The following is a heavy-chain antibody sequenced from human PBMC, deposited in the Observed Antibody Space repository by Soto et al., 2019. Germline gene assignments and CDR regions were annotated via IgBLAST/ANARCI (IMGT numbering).Heavy chain of an antibody. J-gene: IGHJ4*02. Sequence: SETLSLTCVVSGGSISNYYWGWIRQPPGKGLEYIGYIFYSGRTNYNPFFESRVTISVDTSRNQFSLEVKSVTAADTALYYCARHSPVGNSSNYFDHWGQGALVTVSS. CDR2: IFYSGRT. D-gene: IGHD6-13*01. CDR1: GGSISNYY. V-gene: IGHV4-59*08. CDR3: ARHSPVGNSSNYFDH.